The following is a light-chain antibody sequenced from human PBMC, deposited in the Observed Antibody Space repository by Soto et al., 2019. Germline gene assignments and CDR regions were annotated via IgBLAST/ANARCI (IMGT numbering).Light chain of an antibody. V-gene: IGKV1-39*01. Sequence: DIQMTQSPSSMSASVGDRVTLTWRASQSISDYLNWYQQKPGKAPKFLIYASSSLQSGVPSRFRGSGSGTDFTLTISSLQPEDFATYYCQQSYSTPTITFGQGTRLEIK. CDR1: QSISDY. CDR3: QQSYSTPTIT. CDR2: ASS. J-gene: IGKJ5*01.